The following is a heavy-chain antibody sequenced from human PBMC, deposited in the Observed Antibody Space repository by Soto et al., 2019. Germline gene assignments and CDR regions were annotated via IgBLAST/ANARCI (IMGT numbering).Heavy chain of an antibody. J-gene: IGHJ6*02. CDR1: GGSISSGGYS. CDR2: IYHSGST. V-gene: IGHV4-30-2*01. Sequence: PSETLSLTCVVSGGSISSGGYSWSWIRQPPGKGLEWIGYIYHSGSTYYNPSLKSRVTISLDRSKNQFSLNLTSVTAADTAVYYCARAAAATWYYYGMDVWGQGTTVTV. CDR3: ARAAAATWYYYGMDV. D-gene: IGHD6-13*01.